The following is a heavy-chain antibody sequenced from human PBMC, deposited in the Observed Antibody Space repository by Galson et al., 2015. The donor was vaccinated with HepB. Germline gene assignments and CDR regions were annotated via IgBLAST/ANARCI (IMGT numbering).Heavy chain of an antibody. D-gene: IGHD4-23*01. J-gene: IGHJ5*02. CDR3: ARDPSFYGGNSGNWFDP. CDR2: INWNGGST. V-gene: IGHV3-20*04. CDR1: GFTFDDYG. Sequence: SLRLSCAASGFTFDDYGMSWVRQAPGKGLEWVSGINWNGGSTGYADSVKGRFTISRDNAKNSLYLQMNSLRAEDTALYYCARDPSFYGGNSGNWFDPWGQGTLV.